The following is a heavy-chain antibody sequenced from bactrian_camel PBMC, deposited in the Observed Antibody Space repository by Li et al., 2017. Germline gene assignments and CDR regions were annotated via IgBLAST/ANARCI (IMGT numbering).Heavy chain of an antibody. CDR2: INASGGRT. CDR1: GYTYSNYC. CDR3: AARGPYCYTKLSVRDFTY. J-gene: IGHJ6*01. D-gene: IGHD2*01. V-gene: IGHV3S1*01. Sequence: HVQLVESGGGSVQAGGSLRLSCAASGYTYSNYCMGWSRQAPGKEREGVAAINASGGRTAYRNSVKGRFTISQDNAKNTLYQQMNSLKPEDTAMYYCAARGPYCYTKLSVRDFTYWGQGTQVTVS.